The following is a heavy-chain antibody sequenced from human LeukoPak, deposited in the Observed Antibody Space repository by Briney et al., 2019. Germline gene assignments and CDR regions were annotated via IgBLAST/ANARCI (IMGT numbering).Heavy chain of an antibody. J-gene: IGHJ4*02. CDR3: ARETYDDYGVDY. CDR2: ISSSGSTI. CDR1: GFTFSDYY. V-gene: IGHV3-11*01. D-gene: IGHD4-17*01. Sequence: GGSLRLSCAASGFTFSDYYMRWIRQTPGKGLEWVSYISSSGSTIHYADSVKGRFTISRDNAKNSLYLQMNSLRAEDTAVYYCARETYDDYGVDYWGQGTLVTVSS.